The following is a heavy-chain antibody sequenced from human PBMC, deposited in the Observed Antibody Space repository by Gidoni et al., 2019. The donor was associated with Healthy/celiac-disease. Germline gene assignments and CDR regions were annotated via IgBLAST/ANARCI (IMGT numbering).Heavy chain of an antibody. V-gene: IGHV1-3*01. CDR2: INAGNGNT. D-gene: IGHD6-13*01. CDR1: GYTFTSYA. J-gene: IGHJ6*03. CDR3: ARGPRYSSSWYYSRVSYMDV. Sequence: QVQLVQSGAEVKKPGASVKVSCKASGYTFTSYAMHWVRQAPGQRLEWMGGINAGNGNTKYSQKFQGRVTITRDTSASTAYMELSSLRSEDTAVYYCARGPRYSSSWYYSRVSYMDVWGKGTTVTVSS.